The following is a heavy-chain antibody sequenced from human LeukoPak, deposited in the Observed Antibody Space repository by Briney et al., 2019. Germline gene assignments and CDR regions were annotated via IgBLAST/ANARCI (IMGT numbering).Heavy chain of an antibody. D-gene: IGHD2-15*01. CDR1: GGSVSSGSYY. CDR2: IYYSGGT. Sequence: SETLSLTCTVSGGSVSSGSYYWSWIRQPPGKGLEWIGYIYYSGGTNYNPSLKSRVTMSVDTSKNQFSLKLSSVTAADTAVYYCARADCSGGSCYAFDIWGQGTMVTVSS. CDR3: ARADCSGGSCYAFDI. J-gene: IGHJ3*02. V-gene: IGHV4-61*01.